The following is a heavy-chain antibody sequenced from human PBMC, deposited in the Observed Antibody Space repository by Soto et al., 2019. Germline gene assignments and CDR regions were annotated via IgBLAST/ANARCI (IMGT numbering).Heavy chain of an antibody. D-gene: IGHD3-3*01. CDR2: ISSSTSTI. J-gene: IGHJ6*02. CDR1: GFTFSSYT. Sequence: GGSLRLSCAASGFTFSSYTMNWFRLAPGKGLEWVSYISSSTSTIKYADSVKGRFTISRDNAKNSLYLQMNSLRDEDTAVYYCARDRQLRFLEWLPQGYYYYYGMDVWGQGTTVTVSS. CDR3: ARDRQLRFLEWLPQGYYYYYGMDV. V-gene: IGHV3-48*02.